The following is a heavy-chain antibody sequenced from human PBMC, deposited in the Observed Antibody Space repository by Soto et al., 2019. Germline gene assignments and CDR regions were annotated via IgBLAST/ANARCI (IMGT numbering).Heavy chain of an antibody. D-gene: IGHD6-13*01. J-gene: IGHJ4*02. CDR3: AKQAMARSHYFDF. Sequence: QVQQVESGGGVVQPGGSLRLTCAASGFTFSSYGMHWVRQAPGKGLEWVAVISYDGNTKYYADSVKGRFTISRDNSDNTLSLQMNSLRVEDTAVYYCAKQAMARSHYFDFWVQGTLVTVSS. V-gene: IGHV3-30*18. CDR1: GFTFSSYG. CDR2: ISYDGNTK.